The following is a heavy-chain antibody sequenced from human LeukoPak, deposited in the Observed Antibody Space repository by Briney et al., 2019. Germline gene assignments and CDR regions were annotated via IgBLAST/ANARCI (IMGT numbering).Heavy chain of an antibody. CDR3: ARYLYSYGQRKTYYFDY. J-gene: IGHJ4*02. V-gene: IGHV4-39*01. Sequence: SETLSLTCTVSGGSISSSSYYWGWIRQPPGKGLEWIGSIYYSGSTCYNPSLKSRVTISVDTSKNQFSLKLSSVTAADTAVYYCARYLYSYGQRKTYYFDYWGQGTLVTVSS. CDR2: IYYSGST. D-gene: IGHD5-18*01. CDR1: GGSISSSSYY.